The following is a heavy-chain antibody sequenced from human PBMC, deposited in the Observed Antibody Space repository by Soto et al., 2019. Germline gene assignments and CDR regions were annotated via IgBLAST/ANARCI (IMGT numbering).Heavy chain of an antibody. J-gene: IGHJ6*02. Sequence: ASVKVSCKASGYTFTSYDINWVRQATGQGLEWMGWMNPNSGNTGYAQKFQGRVTMTRNTSISTAYMELSSLRSEDTAVYYCARGVFLISYYDFWSGYYKGNYYYGMDVWGQGTTVTVSS. CDR2: MNPNSGNT. CDR3: ARGVFLISYYDFWSGYYKGNYYYGMDV. V-gene: IGHV1-8*01. D-gene: IGHD3-3*01. CDR1: GYTFTSYD.